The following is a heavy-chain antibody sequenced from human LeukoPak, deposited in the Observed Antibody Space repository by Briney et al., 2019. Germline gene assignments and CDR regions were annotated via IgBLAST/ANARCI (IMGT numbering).Heavy chain of an antibody. Sequence: GGSLRLSCAASGFTFSSYWMSWVRQAPGKGLEWVANIKQDGSEKYYVDSVKGRFTISRDNAKNSLYLQMNSLRAEDTAVYYCASLWDGYNFAAFDIWGQGTMVTVSS. J-gene: IGHJ3*02. CDR2: IKQDGSEK. D-gene: IGHD5-12*01. CDR3: ASLWDGYNFAAFDI. CDR1: GFTFSSYW. V-gene: IGHV3-7*01.